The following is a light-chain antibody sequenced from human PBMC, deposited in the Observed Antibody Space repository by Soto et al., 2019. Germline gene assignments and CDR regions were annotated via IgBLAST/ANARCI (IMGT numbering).Light chain of an antibody. CDR1: QGISSY. Sequence: DIQLTQSPSFLSASVGDRVTITCRASQGISSYLAWYQQKPGKAPKLLIYAASTLQSGVPSRFSGSGSGTEFTLTISSLQPEEFATYYCQQLNSYPRSLTFGGGTKVEIK. V-gene: IGKV1-9*01. CDR3: QQLNSYPRSLT. CDR2: AAS. J-gene: IGKJ4*01.